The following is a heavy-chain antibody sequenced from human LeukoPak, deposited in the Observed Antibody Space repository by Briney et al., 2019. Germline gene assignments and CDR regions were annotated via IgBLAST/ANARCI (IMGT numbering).Heavy chain of an antibody. CDR2: ISSDGGTT. Sequence: GGSLRLSCAASGFTFINSWRPWVRQAPGEGLVWVSRISSDGGTTTYADSVKGRVTISRDNAKNTLYPQMNRLRAKCTVVDYCARGAVLDYWGQGTLVTVSS. D-gene: IGHD6-19*01. CDR1: GFTFINSW. CDR3: ARGAVLDY. J-gene: IGHJ4*02. V-gene: IGHV3-74*01.